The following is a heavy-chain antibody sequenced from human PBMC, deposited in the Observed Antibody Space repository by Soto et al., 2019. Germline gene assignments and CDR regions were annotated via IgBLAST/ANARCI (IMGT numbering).Heavy chain of an antibody. CDR2: IYSGGST. V-gene: IGHV3-53*01. CDR3: AREVAAAYDYGMDV. J-gene: IGHJ6*02. D-gene: IGHD6-13*01. Sequence: GGSLRLSCAASGFTVSSNYMSWVRQAPGKGLEWVSVIYSGGSTYYADSVKGRFTISRDNSKNTLYRQVNSLRAEDAAVYYCAREVAAAYDYGMDVWGQGTTVTVSS. CDR1: GFTVSSNY.